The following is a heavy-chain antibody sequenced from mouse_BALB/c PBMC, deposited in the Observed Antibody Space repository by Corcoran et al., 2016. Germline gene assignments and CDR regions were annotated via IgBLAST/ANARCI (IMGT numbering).Heavy chain of an antibody. V-gene: IGHV8-12*01. CDR1: GFSLSTSGMG. J-gene: IGHJ4*01. CDR2: IYWDDDK. Sequence: QVTLKESGPGILQPSQTLSLTCSFSGFSLSTSGMGVSWIRQPSGKGLEWLAHIYWDDDKRYNPSLKSRLTISKDTSRNQVFLKITSVDTADTATDYCARRAPGGYYAMDYWGQGTSVTVSS. CDR3: ARRAPGGYYAMDY.